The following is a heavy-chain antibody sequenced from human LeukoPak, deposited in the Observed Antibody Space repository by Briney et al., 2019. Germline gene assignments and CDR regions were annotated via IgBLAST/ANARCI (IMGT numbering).Heavy chain of an antibody. CDR3: AAVPESYYSVYYFNY. CDR1: GASISGSGYY. Sequence: PSETLSLTCTVSGASISGSGYYWGWIRQPPGRGLEWIGNIYDSGSTYYNASLQSRVTISIDTSKNQFSLRLSSVTAADTAVYYCAAVPESYYSVYYFNYWGQGTLVTVSS. J-gene: IGHJ4*02. CDR2: IYDSGST. D-gene: IGHD3-10*01. V-gene: IGHV4-39*01.